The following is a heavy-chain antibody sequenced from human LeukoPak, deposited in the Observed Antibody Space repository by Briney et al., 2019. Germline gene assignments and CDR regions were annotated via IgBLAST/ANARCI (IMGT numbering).Heavy chain of an antibody. V-gene: IGHV4-38-2*01. Sequence: SETLSLTSAVSGYSISNDYYWGWVRQPPGKGLEWIGNIYHGGSTYKNSSLKSRLTMSLDTSKSQFSLKLISVTAADTAMYYCARLSGAPVRHPIYHFDYWGQRTLVTVSS. CDR1: GYSISNDYY. CDR2: IYHGGST. D-gene: IGHD2-2*02. J-gene: IGHJ4*02. CDR3: ARLSGAPVRHPIYHFDY.